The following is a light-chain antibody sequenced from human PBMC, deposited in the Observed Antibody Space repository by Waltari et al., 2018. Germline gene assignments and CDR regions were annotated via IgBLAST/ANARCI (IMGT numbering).Light chain of an antibody. CDR1: QSVSSK. CDR3: QHHNNWPPRWT. V-gene: IGKV3-15*01. CDR2: GAS. Sequence: EIVMTQSPATLSVSPGERATLSCRASQSVSSKLAWYQQKPGQAPRLLIYGASTRATGCPARFSGSGSGPEYILTISSLQSEDFAVYYCQHHNNWPPRWTFGQGTKVEIK. J-gene: IGKJ1*01.